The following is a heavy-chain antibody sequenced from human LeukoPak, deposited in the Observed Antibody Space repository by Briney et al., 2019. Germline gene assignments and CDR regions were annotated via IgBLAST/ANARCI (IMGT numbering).Heavy chain of an antibody. CDR2: LSSSSSYI. D-gene: IGHD3-22*01. V-gene: IGHV3-21*01. CDR1: GFTFSSYS. J-gene: IGHJ6*02. CDR3: ARDLYDSRGYYYYGMDV. Sequence: GGSLRLSCAASGFTFSSYSMNWVRQAPGKGLEWVSSLSSSSSYIYSADSVKGRFTISRDNAKNSLYLQMNSLRAEDTAVYYCARDLYDSRGYYYYGMDVWGQGTTVTVSS.